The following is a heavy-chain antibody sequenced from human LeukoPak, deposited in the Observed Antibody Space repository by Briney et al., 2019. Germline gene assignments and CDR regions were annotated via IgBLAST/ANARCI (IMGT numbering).Heavy chain of an antibody. CDR1: GFTFSGSA. CDR3: TRVPDGNYDILTGYFTWTDY. V-gene: IGHV3-73*01. CDR2: IRSKANSYAT. J-gene: IGHJ4*02. D-gene: IGHD3-9*01. Sequence: GGSLRLSCAASGFTFSGSAMHWVRQASGKGLEWVGRIRSKANSYATAYAASVKGRFTISRDDSKNTAYLQMNSLKTEDTAVYYCTRVPDGNYDILTGYFTWTDYWGQGTLVTVSS.